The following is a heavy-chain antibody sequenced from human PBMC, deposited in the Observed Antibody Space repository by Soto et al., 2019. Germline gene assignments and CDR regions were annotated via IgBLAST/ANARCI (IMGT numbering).Heavy chain of an antibody. CDR2: ISGSGGST. J-gene: IGHJ6*02. CDR3: AKDKGYYYGSGLYYGMDV. D-gene: IGHD3-10*01. CDR1: GFTFISYA. V-gene: IGHV3-23*01. Sequence: GGSLRLSCAASGFTFISYAMSCCRHAPFKGREWVSAISGSGGSTYYADSVKGRFTISRDNSKNTLYLQMNSLRAEDTAVYYCAKDKGYYYGSGLYYGMDVWGQGTTVTVSS.